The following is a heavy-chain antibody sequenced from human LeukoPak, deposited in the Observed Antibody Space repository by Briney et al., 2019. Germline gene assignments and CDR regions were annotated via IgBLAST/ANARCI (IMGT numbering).Heavy chain of an antibody. CDR2: ITSNGAST. J-gene: IGHJ4*02. CDR3: VRRYCTSGLCYYDY. Sequence: GGSLRLSCSASGFTFSSYPMHWVRQGPGKRLDYISGITSNGASTYYADSVKGRFTISRDNSKNTLYLQMGRLRAEDTAVYHCVRRYCTSGLCYYDYWGQGALVTVSS. V-gene: IGHV3-64D*09. D-gene: IGHD2-8*01. CDR1: GFTFSSYP.